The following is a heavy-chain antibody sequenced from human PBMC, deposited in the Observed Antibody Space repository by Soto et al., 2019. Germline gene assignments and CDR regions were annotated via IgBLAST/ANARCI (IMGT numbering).Heavy chain of an antibody. V-gene: IGHV1-46*03. D-gene: IGHD3-9*01. CDR1: GYTFTSYY. J-gene: IGHJ6*02. CDR3: ARNKWPDWLFQYYYYGMDV. Sequence: QVQLVQSGAEVKKPGASVKVSCKASGYTFTSYYMHWVRQAPGQGLEWMGIINPSGGSTSYAQKFQGRVTRTRDTSTSTVYMGLSSLRSEDTAVYYCARNKWPDWLFQYYYYGMDVWGQGTTVTVSS. CDR2: INPSGGST.